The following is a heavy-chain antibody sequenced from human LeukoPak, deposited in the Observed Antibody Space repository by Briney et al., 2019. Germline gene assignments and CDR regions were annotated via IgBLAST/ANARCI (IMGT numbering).Heavy chain of an antibody. CDR2: ISYDGSNK. CDR3: AKEIRDYYYYYGMDV. J-gene: IGHJ6*02. D-gene: IGHD3-10*01. V-gene: IGHV3-30*18. CDR1: GFIFSSYG. Sequence: GSLRLSCAASGFIFSSYGMHWVRQAPGKGLEWVAVISYDGSNKYYADSVKGRFTISRDNSKNTLYLQMNSLRAEDTAVYYCAKEIRDYYYYYGMDVWGQGTTVTVSS.